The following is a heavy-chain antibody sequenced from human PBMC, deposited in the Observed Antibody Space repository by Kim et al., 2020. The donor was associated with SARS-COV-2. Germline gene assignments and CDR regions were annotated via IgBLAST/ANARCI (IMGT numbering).Heavy chain of an antibody. J-gene: IGHJ4*02. Sequence: YADSGKGRFTISRDNAKNSLYLQMNSLRAEDTAVYYCTTGGMSTITGDYWGQGTLVTVSS. D-gene: IGHD4-4*01. V-gene: IGHV3-21*01. CDR3: TTGGMSTITGDY.